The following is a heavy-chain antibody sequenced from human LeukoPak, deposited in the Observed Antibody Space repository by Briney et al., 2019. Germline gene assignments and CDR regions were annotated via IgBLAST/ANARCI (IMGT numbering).Heavy chain of an antibody. CDR1: GGSISSGDYY. J-gene: IGHJ6*02. Sequence: SETLSLTCTVPGGSISSGDYYWSWIRQPPGKGLEWIVYIYYSGSTYYNPSLKSRVTISVDTSKNQFSLKLSSVTAADTAVYYCARDWYSSGWYPAYYGMDVWGQGTTVTVSS. D-gene: IGHD6-19*01. CDR2: IYYSGST. V-gene: IGHV4-30-4*01. CDR3: ARDWYSSGWYPAYYGMDV.